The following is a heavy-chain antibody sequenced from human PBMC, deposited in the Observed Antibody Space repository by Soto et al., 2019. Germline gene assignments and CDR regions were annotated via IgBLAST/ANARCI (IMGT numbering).Heavy chain of an antibody. J-gene: IGHJ3*02. D-gene: IGHD2-2*03. V-gene: IGHV1-8*01. CDR2: MNPNSGNT. CDR3: ARGIGYCSSTSCSDDAFDI. Sequence: ASVKVSCKACGYPFPSYDINWVRQATGQGPEWMGWMNPNSGNTGYAQKFQGRVTMTRNTSISTDYMELSSLRCEYTAVYYCARGIGYCSSTSCSDDAFDIWGQGTMVTVSS. CDR1: GYPFPSYD.